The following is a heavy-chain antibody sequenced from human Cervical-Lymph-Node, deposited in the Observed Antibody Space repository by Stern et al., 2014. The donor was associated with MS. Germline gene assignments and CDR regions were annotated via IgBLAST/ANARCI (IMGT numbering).Heavy chain of an antibody. V-gene: IGHV1-3*01. CDR3: AYGVAVAAHYYGMDV. J-gene: IGHJ6*02. D-gene: IGHD2-15*01. Sequence: VQLVESGAEVKKPGASVKVSCKASGYTFTSYAMHWVRQAPGQRLEWMGWINAGNGNAKNSQKFQGRVTITRDTSASTAYMELSSLRSEDTAVYYCAYGVAVAAHYYGMDVWGQGTTVTVSS. CDR2: INAGNGNA. CDR1: GYTFTSYA.